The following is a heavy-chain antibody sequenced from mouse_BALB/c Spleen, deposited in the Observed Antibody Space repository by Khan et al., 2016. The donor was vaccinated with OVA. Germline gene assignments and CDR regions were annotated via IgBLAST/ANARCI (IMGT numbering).Heavy chain of an antibody. Sequence: QVQLQQSGAELAKPGSSVKMSCTASGYTFTSYWMHWIKHRPGQGLEWLGYINPTSGYTDYNQKFKDQATLTADKSSSTADMQLSSLTSDDSAVYDCARDRIDYWGQGTALTVSS. CDR1: GYTFTSYW. J-gene: IGHJ2*01. V-gene: IGHV1-7*01. CDR3: ARDRIDY. CDR2: INPTSGYT.